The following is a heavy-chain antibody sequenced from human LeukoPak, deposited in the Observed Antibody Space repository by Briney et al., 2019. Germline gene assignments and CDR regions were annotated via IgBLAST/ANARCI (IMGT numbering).Heavy chain of an antibody. V-gene: IGHV3-33*01. CDR1: GFTFSSYG. D-gene: IGHD2-8*01. CDR2: IWYDGSNK. CDR3: ARKSPRVYYFDY. Sequence: GGSLRLSCAESGFTFSSYGMHWVRQAPGKGLEWVTVIWYDGSNKYYADSVKGRFTISRDNSKNTLYLQMNSLRAEDTAVYYCARKSPRVYYFDYWGQGTLVTVSS. J-gene: IGHJ4*02.